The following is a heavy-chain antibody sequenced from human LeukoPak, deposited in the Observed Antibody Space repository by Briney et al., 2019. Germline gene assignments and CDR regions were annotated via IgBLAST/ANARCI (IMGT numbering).Heavy chain of an antibody. CDR3: ARAHTPLRSDYYYYLDV. V-gene: IGHV4-4*07. D-gene: IGHD5-18*01. CDR1: GGSFSGHY. CDR2: VYITGPT. Sequence: PSETLSLTCTVSGGSFSGHYWTWIRQPAGRGLEFIGRVYITGPTDYNASLQGRVTTSVDTSKSQFSLNLTSVTAADTAVYYCARAHTPLRSDYYYYLDVWGKGTTVTVS. J-gene: IGHJ6*03.